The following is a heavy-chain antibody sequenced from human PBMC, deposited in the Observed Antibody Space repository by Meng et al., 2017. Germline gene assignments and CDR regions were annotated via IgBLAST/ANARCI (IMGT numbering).Heavy chain of an antibody. CDR3: ARRYYYDSSGYYFYVFGY. D-gene: IGHD3-22*01. J-gene: IGHJ4*02. V-gene: IGHV7-4-1*02. CDR2: INTNTGNP. CDR1: GYTFTSYA. Sequence: QLQLVELCSELKKPGASVKVSGKASGYTFTSYAMNWGRPAPGQGLEWMGWINTNTGNPTYAQGFTGRFVFSLDTSVSTAYLQISSLKAEDTAVYYCARRYYYDSSGYYFYVFGYWGQGTLVTVSS.